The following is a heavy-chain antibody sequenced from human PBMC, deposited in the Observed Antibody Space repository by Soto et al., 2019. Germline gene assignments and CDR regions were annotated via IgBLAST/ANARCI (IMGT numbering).Heavy chain of an antibody. CDR2: MNPNSDNP. J-gene: IGHJ4*02. Sequence: VQLLQSGAEVKKPGASVKVSCKASGYTFTSYDINWVRQATGQGLEWMGWMNPNSDNPGYAQKFQGRGTMTRNTSISTAYMELSSLRSEDTAVYYCARGGQARIPAAGTPYWGQGTLVTVSS. V-gene: IGHV1-8*01. D-gene: IGHD6-13*01. CDR3: ARGGQARIPAAGTPY. CDR1: GYTFTSYD.